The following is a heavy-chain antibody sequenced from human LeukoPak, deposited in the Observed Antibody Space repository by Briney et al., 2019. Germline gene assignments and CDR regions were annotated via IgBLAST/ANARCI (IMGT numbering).Heavy chain of an antibody. CDR1: GGSFSGYY. CDR2: INHSGST. Sequence: SETLSLTCAVYGGSFSGYYWSWLRQPPGKGLEWIGEINHSGSTNYNPSLKSRVTISVDTSKNHFSLKLSSVTAADTAVYYCTREIQHYYDSSGYLDYWGQGTLVTVSS. D-gene: IGHD3-22*01. CDR3: TREIQHYYDSSGYLDY. J-gene: IGHJ4*02. V-gene: IGHV4-34*01.